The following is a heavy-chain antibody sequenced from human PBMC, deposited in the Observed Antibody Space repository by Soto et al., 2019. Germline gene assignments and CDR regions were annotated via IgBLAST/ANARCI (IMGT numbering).Heavy chain of an antibody. D-gene: IGHD1-26*01. CDR2: INAGNGNT. V-gene: IGHV1-3*01. CDR1: GYTFTSYA. J-gene: IGHJ4*02. CDR3: ARWRSGSYSAFDY. Sequence: GASVKVSCKASGYTFTSYAMHWVRQAPGQRLEWMGWINAGNGNTKYSQKFQGRVTITRDTSASTAYMELSSLRSEDTAVYYCARWRSGSYSAFDYWGQGTLVTVSS.